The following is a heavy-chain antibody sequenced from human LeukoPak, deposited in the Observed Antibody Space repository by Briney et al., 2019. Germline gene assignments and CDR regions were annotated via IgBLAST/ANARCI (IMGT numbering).Heavy chain of an antibody. D-gene: IGHD3-10*01. Sequence: SETLSLTCTVSGASINSDGYYWTWIRQHPGTGLEWLGYIYYTGSTYYNPSLKSRLSILIDTSKNQFSLRLSSVTAADTALYYCARARVYYGSGDPFDYWGQGTLVTVSS. CDR2: IYYTGST. CDR3: ARARVYYGSGDPFDY. V-gene: IGHV4-31*03. J-gene: IGHJ4*02. CDR1: GASINSDGYY.